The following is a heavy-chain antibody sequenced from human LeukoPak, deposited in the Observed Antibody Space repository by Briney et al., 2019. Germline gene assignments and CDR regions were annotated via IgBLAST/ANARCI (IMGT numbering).Heavy chain of an antibody. CDR3: ARDGRHDSSGYAYWYFDL. Sequence: ASVKVSCTASGYTFTSYYMHWVRQAPGQGLEWMGIINPSGGSTSYAQKFQGRVTMTRDTSTNTVYMELSSLRSEDTAVYFCARDGRHDSSGYAYWYFDLWGRGTLVTVSS. J-gene: IGHJ2*01. V-gene: IGHV1-46*01. D-gene: IGHD3-22*01. CDR2: INPSGGST. CDR1: GYTFTSYY.